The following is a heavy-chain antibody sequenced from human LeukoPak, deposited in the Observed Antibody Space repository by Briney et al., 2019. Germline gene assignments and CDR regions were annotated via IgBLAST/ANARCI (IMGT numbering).Heavy chain of an antibody. V-gene: IGHV4-31*03. CDR2: IYYSGST. Sequence: PSQTLSLTCTVSGGSISSGGYYWSWIRQHPGKGLEWIGYIYYSGSTYYNPSLKSRVTISVDRSKNQFSLKLSSVTAADTAVYYCARFVDPEGFDYWGRGTLVTVSS. D-gene: IGHD1-14*01. CDR3: ARFVDPEGFDY. J-gene: IGHJ4*02. CDR1: GGSISSGGYY.